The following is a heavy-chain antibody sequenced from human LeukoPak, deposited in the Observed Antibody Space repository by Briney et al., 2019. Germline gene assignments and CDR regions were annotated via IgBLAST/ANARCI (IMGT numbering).Heavy chain of an antibody. CDR1: GYTFTSYG. J-gene: IGHJ3*02. V-gene: IGHV1-18*04. Sequence: ASVKVSCKASGYTFTSYGITWVRQAPGQGLEWVGWISAYNGNTNYEQKLQGRVTMTRDTSTSTAYMELRSLRSDDTAVYNCARGIDSASPPLGTFEIWGQGTMVTVSS. D-gene: IGHD1-26*01. CDR3: ARGIDSASPPLGTFEI. CDR2: ISAYNGNT.